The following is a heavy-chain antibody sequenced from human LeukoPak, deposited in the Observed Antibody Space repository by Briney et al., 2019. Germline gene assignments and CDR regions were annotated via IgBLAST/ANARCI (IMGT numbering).Heavy chain of an antibody. CDR1: GFTFSSYS. J-gene: IGHJ4*02. CDR2: ISSSSSYI. V-gene: IGHV3-21*01. CDR3: ASTYYDILTGSIPFDY. D-gene: IGHD3-9*01. Sequence: GGSLRLSCAASGFTFSSYSMNWVRQAPGKGLEWVSSISSSSSYIYYADSVKGRFTISRDNAKNSLYLQMNSLRAEDTAVYYCASTYYDILTGSIPFDYWGQGTLVTVSS.